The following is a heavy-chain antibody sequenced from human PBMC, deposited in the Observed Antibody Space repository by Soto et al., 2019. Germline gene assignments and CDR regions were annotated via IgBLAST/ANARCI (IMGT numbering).Heavy chain of an antibody. D-gene: IGHD5-12*01. CDR2: ISAYNGNT. Sequence: QVQLVQSGAEVKKPWASVKVSCKASGYTFTSYGISWVRQAPGQGLEWMGWISAYNGNTNYAQKLQGRVTMTTATSTSTGYLELSSLRSDDTAVYYCARVRSGNDSTSLIDYWGQGTLVTASS. CDR1: GYTFTSYG. CDR3: ARVRSGNDSTSLIDY. V-gene: IGHV1-18*01. J-gene: IGHJ4*02.